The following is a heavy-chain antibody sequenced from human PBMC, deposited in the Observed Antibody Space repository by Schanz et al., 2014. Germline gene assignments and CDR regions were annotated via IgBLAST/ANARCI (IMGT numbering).Heavy chain of an antibody. CDR2: ISWNSGNI. CDR1: GFNVGNNY. Sequence: EVQLEVSGGGLVQPGGSLRLSCEASGFNVGNNYMSWVRQPPGKGLEWVSGISWNSGNIAYADSVKGRFTISRDNARNTVSLQMNSLRADDTAVYYCVRDERVISGVWFDPWGQGTLVTVSS. J-gene: IGHJ5*02. CDR3: VRDERVISGVWFDP. D-gene: IGHD3-16*02. V-gene: IGHV3-9*01.